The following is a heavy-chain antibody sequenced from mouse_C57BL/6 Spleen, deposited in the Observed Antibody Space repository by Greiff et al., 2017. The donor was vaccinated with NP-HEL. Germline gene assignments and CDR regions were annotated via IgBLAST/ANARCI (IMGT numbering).Heavy chain of an antibody. J-gene: IGHJ2*01. CDR1: GFTFSDYY. CDR3: ARGDYYGSSPFFDY. D-gene: IGHD1-1*01. CDR2: INYDGSST. V-gene: IGHV5-16*01. Sequence: EVQRVESEGGLVQPGSSMKLSCTASGFTFSDYYMAWVRQVPEKGLEWVANINYDGSSTYYLDSLKSRFIISRDNAKSILYLQMSSLKSEDTATYYCARGDYYGSSPFFDYWGQGTTLTVSS.